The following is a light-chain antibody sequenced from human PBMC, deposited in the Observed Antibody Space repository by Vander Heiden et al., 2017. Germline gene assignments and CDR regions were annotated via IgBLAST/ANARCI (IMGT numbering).Light chain of an antibody. CDR2: SAS. CDR1: QGISSY. Sequence: AIRMTQSPSSFSASTGDRVTITCRASQGISSYFSWYQQKPGNAPKLLIYSASTLQSGVPSRFSGSGAWTEFTLTISCLQSEDFATYYCQQYYSYPPAFGQGTRLEIK. CDR3: QQYYSYPPA. V-gene: IGKV1-8*01. J-gene: IGKJ5*01.